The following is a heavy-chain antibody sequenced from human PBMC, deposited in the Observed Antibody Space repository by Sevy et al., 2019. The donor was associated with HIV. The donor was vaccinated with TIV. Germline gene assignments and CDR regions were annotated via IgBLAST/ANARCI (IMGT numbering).Heavy chain of an antibody. CDR2: IKRDGSEK. D-gene: IGHD2-2*01. V-gene: IGHV3-7*03. J-gene: IGHJ6*02. CDR1: GFTFSNYW. Sequence: GGSLRLSCAASGFTFSNYWMSWVRQAPGKGLEWVANIKRDGSEKYYVASVKGRFTISRDNAKNSLYLQMNSLRAEDTAVYYCARDCSSTSCLWGMDVWGQGTTATVSS. CDR3: ARDCSSTSCLWGMDV.